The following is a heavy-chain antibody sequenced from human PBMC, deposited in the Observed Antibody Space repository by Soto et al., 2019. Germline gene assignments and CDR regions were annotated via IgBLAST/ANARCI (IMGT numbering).Heavy chain of an antibody. V-gene: IGHV3-23*01. CDR1: GFTFSSYA. D-gene: IGHD6-19*01. CDR2: ISGSGGST. Sequence: XGSLRLSCAASGFTFSSYAMSWVRQAPGKGLEWVSAISGSGGSTYYADSVKGRFTISRDNSKNTLYLQMNSLRAEDTAVYYCAKSDTLRPIAVAATFDYWGKGTLVTVS. J-gene: IGHJ4*02. CDR3: AKSDTLRPIAVAATFDY.